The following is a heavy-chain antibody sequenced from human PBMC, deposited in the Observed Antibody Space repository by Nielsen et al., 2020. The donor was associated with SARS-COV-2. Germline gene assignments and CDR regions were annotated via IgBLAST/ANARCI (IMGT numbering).Heavy chain of an antibody. CDR1: GGSISSGGYY. J-gene: IGHJ6*02. CDR2: IHFTGRT. CDR3: AREASGYDHYKYGMDV. V-gene: IGHV4-31*03. D-gene: IGHD5-12*01. Sequence: SETLSLTCTVSGGSISSGGYYWSWIRHHPGKGLEWIGYIHFTGRTSYNPSLKSRVAMSVDTSKNQFSLDLKSVTAADTAVYYCAREASGYDHYKYGMDVWGLGATVTVSS.